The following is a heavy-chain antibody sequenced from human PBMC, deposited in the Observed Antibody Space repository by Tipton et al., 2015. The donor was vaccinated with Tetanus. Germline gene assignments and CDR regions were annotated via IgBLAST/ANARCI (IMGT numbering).Heavy chain of an antibody. CDR2: ISSSGSTI. D-gene: IGHD3-16*02. CDR3: ARDIEGGDYVWGSYRPRNYFDY. CDR1: GFTFSSYE. J-gene: IGHJ4*02. Sequence: SLRLSCAASGFTFSSYEMNWVRQAPGKGLEWVSYISSSGSTIYYADSVKGRFTISRDNAKNSLYLQMNSLRAEDTAVYYRARDIEGGDYVWGSYRPRNYFDYWGQGTLVTVSS. V-gene: IGHV3-48*03.